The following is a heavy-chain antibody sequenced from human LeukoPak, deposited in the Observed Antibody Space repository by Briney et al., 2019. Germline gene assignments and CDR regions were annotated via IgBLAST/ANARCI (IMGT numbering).Heavy chain of an antibody. CDR2: IKQDGSEK. CDR1: GFTFSNYC. D-gene: IGHD6-19*01. CDR3: AKDLRLVLFGPQFDS. Sequence: PGGSLRLSCAASGFTFSNYCMSWVRQAPGKGLEWVVNIKQDGSEKYYVDSGKGRFTISRDNAKNSLYLQMNSLRPEDTAFYYCAKDLRLVLFGPQFDSWGQGTLVTVSS. J-gene: IGHJ4*02. V-gene: IGHV3-7*03.